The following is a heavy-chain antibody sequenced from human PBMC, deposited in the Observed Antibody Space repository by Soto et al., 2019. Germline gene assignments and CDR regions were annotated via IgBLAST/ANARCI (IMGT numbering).Heavy chain of an antibody. V-gene: IGHV3-21*01. CDR1: GFTFSSYS. Sequence: GGSLRLSCAAPGFTFSSYSMNWVRQAPGKGLEWVSSISSSSSYIYYADSVKGRFTISRDNAKNSLYLQMNSLRAEDTAVYYCARQQSGFFDYWGQGTLVTVSS. D-gene: IGHD1-26*01. CDR2: ISSSSSYI. J-gene: IGHJ4*02. CDR3: ARQQSGFFDY.